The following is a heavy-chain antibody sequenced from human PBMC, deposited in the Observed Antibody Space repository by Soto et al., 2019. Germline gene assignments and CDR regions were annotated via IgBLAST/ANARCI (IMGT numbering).Heavy chain of an antibody. V-gene: IGHV3-66*01. J-gene: IGHJ6*02. CDR1: GFTVSSKY. D-gene: IGHD2-15*01. CDR2: IQSGGTT. Sequence: EVQLVESGGGLVQPGGSLRLSCAASGFTVSSKYMTWVRQAPGKGLDRVSLIQSGGTTYYADSVKGRFTISRDTSENALHLQMASLRVEDPAVYYCARDDVLWDGGSCYVIPLDVWGQGTTGTVS. CDR3: ARDDVLWDGGSCYVIPLDV.